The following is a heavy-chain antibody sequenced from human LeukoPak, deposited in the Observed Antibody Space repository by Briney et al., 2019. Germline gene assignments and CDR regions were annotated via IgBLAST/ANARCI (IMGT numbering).Heavy chain of an antibody. J-gene: IGHJ4*02. CDR3: ARDNGDYYFDY. D-gene: IGHD4-17*01. Sequence: SETLSLTCAVSDGSISSGGYSWSWIRQPPGKGLEWIGYIYHGGSTYYNPSLKSRVTISVDRSKNQFSLKLSSVTAADTAVYYCARDNGDYYFDYWGQGTLVTVSS. V-gene: IGHV4-30-2*01. CDR1: DGSISSGGYS. CDR2: IYHGGST.